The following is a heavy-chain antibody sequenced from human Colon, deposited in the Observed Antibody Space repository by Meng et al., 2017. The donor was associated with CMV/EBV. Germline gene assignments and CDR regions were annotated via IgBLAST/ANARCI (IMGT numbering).Heavy chain of an antibody. V-gene: IGHV4-34*01. CDR3: ASPYYYDSSGYNN. CDR1: GGSFSPYY. CDR2: IDHTGST. J-gene: IGHJ4*02. D-gene: IGHD3-22*01. Sequence: QVQLQQWCAGLLKPSETLSLTCAPSGGSFSPYYWSWIRHSPGKGLEWIAEIDHTGSTNYNPPLKSRVTISVDTSKNQFSLKLSSVTAADTAVYYCASPYYYDSSGYNNWGQGTLVTVSS.